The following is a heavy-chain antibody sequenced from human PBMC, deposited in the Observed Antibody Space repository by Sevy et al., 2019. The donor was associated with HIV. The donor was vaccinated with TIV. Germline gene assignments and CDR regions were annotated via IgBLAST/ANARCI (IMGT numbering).Heavy chain of an antibody. J-gene: IGHJ3*02. CDR3: ARRQYSSSAEGDAFDI. D-gene: IGHD6-6*01. Sequence: SQTLSLTCAISGDSVSSNSAAWNWIRQSPSRGLEWLGRTYYRSKWYNDYAVSVKSRITINPDTSKNQFSLQRNSLNPEDTAVYYCARRQYSSSAEGDAFDIWGQGTMVTVSS. CDR1: GDSVSSNSAA. CDR2: TYYRSKWYN. V-gene: IGHV6-1*01.